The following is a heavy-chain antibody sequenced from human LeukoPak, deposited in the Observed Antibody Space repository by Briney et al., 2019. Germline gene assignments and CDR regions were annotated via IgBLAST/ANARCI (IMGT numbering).Heavy chain of an antibody. CDR3: ARSEVLVTGRGGI. CDR1: GGSISSGGYY. Sequence: SETLSLTCTVSGGSISSGGYYWSWIRQHPGKGLEWIGYIYYSGSTYYNPSLKSRVTISVDTSKNQFSLKLSSVTAADTAVYYCARSEVLVTGRGGIWGQGTMVTVSS. D-gene: IGHD2-21*02. CDR2: IYYSGST. J-gene: IGHJ3*02. V-gene: IGHV4-31*03.